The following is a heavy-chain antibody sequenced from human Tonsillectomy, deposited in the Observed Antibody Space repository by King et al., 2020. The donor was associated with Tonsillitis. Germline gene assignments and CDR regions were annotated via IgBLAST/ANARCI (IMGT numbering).Heavy chain of an antibody. Sequence: QLQESGPGLVKPSETLSLTCTVSGGSISSYLWSWLRQPPGKGLERIGYIYNSGSTNYNPSLKSRVTISVDTSKNPFSLRLRSVTAADTAVYYCARDSYYDSSAFDYWGQGTLVTVSS. J-gene: IGHJ4*02. CDR2: IYNSGST. V-gene: IGHV4-59*01. CDR3: ARDSYYDSSAFDY. CDR1: GGSISSYL. D-gene: IGHD3-22*01.